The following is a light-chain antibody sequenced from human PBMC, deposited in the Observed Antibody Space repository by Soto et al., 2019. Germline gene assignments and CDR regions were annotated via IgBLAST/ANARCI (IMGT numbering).Light chain of an antibody. CDR3: HHSGNSHGT. CDR1: QTISSRY. Sequence: EMVLAQSPGTLSLSPGERATLSCRASQTISSRYLTWYQQKSGQVPRLLIYGASSRATGIPDRFSGSGSGTDFTLTISRLEPEDVVVYYCHHSGNSHGTFGQGTKVEIK. V-gene: IGKV3-20*01. CDR2: GAS. J-gene: IGKJ1*01.